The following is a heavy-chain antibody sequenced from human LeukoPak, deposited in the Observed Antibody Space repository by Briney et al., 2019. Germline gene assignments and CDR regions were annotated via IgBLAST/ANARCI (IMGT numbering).Heavy chain of an antibody. CDR1: GFSFSTYW. D-gene: IGHD4-11*01. J-gene: IGHJ5*02. CDR3: ARPHVGTVSTWFAP. V-gene: IGHV3-74*01. Sequence: PGGSLRLSCAASGFSFSTYWMHWVRQVPGKGLVWVSSINPDGSSTNYADSVRGRFTISRDNAKNTPYLQMSSLRAEDTALYYCARPHVGTVSTWFAPWGQGPLVTVSS. CDR2: INPDGSST.